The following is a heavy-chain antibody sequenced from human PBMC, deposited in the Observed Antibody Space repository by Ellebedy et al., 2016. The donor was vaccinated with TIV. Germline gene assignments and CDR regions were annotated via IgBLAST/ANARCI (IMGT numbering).Heavy chain of an antibody. CDR3: ARAWATDPIDY. D-gene: IGHD1-26*01. J-gene: IGHJ4*02. CDR2: ISYDGTST. V-gene: IGHV3-30*03. CDR1: GFTFGGFG. Sequence: GESLKISXAGSGFTFGGFGIHWVRQAPGKGLEWLAIISYDGTSTFYADSVKGRFTISRVNSKSTAYLRMNSLRPEDTATYYCARAWATDPIDYWGQGTLVTVSS.